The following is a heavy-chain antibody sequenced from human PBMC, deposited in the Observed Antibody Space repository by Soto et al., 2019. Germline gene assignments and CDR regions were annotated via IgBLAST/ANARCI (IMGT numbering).Heavy chain of an antibody. CDR3: AKDGGPAYCNSPGCSAEHFDY. D-gene: IGHD2-2*01. V-gene: IGHV1-3*01. Sequence: GASVKVSCKASGYTFTSYAMHWVRQAPGQRLEWMGWINAGNGNTKYSQKLQGRVTITRDTSASTAYMELSGLRSEDTAVYYCAKDGGPAYCNSPGCSAEHFDYWGQGTQVTVSS. J-gene: IGHJ4*02. CDR1: GYTFTSYA. CDR2: INAGNGNT.